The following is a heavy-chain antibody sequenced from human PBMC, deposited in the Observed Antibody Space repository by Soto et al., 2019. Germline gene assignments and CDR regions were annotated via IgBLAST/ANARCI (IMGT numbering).Heavy chain of an antibody. Sequence: ETLSDTCTGCSAAIRIFYWRWIRQPPGKGLEWIGYIYFRGSTNYNPSLKSRVTISVDTSKNQFSLNLSSVTTADTAVYYCARSTKYQVDPPYQYAMAARRQWDPVT. CDR2: IYFRGST. V-gene: IGHV4-59*01. D-gene: IGHD2-2*01. J-gene: IGHJ6*02. CDR3: ARSTKYQVDPPYQYAMAA. CDR1: SAAIRIFY.